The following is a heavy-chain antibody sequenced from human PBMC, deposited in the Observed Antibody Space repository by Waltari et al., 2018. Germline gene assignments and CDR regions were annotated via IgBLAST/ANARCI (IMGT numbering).Heavy chain of an antibody. CDR1: GFSSSTYT. J-gene: IGHJ4*02. CDR2: ISDSSVFI. D-gene: IGHD6-13*01. Sequence: EVQLVESGGGLVKPGGSLRVSCAASGFSSSTYTMTWVRQAPGKGLEWVSSISDSSVFIYYADSVKGRFTISRDNVKNSVSLQMSSLRADDSAVYYCARVVSAAGTLYQFDYWGQGTLVTVSS. V-gene: IGHV3-21*01. CDR3: ARVVSAAGTLYQFDY.